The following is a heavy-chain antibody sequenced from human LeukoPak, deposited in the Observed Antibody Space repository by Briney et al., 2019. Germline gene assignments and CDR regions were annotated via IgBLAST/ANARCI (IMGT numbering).Heavy chain of an antibody. D-gene: IGHD3-10*01. CDR3: ARGGYYGSGNDFRFDP. Sequence: SETLSLTCTVSGGSISSYYWSWIRQPPGKGLECIGYIHYTGSTNYNPSLKSRVTISVETSKNQFSLKLKSVTAADTAVYYCARGGYYGSGNDFRFDPWGRGTLVTVSS. J-gene: IGHJ2*01. CDR2: IHYTGST. V-gene: IGHV4-59*01. CDR1: GGSISSYY.